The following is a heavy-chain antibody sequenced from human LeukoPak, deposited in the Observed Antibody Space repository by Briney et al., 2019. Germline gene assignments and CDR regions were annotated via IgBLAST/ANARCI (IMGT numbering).Heavy chain of an antibody. V-gene: IGHV1-2*02. CDR1: GYTFTGYY. CDR2: INPNSGGT. J-gene: IGHJ4*02. D-gene: IGHD3-16*02. CDR3: ARELRVGYDYVWGSYRRFDY. Sequence: ASVKVSCKASGYTFTGYYMHWVRQAPGQGLEWMGWINPNSGGTNYAQKFQGRVTMTRDTSISTAYMELRSLRSDDTAVYYCARELRVGYDYVWGSYRRFDYWGQGTLVTVSS.